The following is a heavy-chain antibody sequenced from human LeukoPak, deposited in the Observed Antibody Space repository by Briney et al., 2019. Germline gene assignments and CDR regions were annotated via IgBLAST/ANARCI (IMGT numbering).Heavy chain of an antibody. CDR1: GFTFSKYA. D-gene: IGHD4-17*01. Sequence: PGRSLRLSCAASGFTFSKYAMSWVREAPGKGLEWVSAISGSDGNTFYADSVKVRFTISRDNSKNTLSLQMNSLRAEDTALYYCAIDSSVPYGITDWGQGTLVTVSS. CDR2: ISGSDGNT. V-gene: IGHV3-23*01. J-gene: IGHJ4*02. CDR3: AIDSSVPYGITD.